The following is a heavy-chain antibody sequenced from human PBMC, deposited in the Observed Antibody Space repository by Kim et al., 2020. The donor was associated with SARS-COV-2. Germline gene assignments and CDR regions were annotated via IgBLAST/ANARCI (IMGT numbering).Heavy chain of an antibody. CDR1: GFTFSASA. CDR3: SRHSGKHGDRGFDN. CDR2: IRSKPNNYAN. V-gene: IGHV3-73*01. D-gene: IGHD4-17*01. Sequence: GGSLRLSCAASGFTFSASAMHWVRQASGKGLEWVGRIRSKPNNYANSYAASVTGRFTISRDDSKNTVYLQMDSLKTDDTAVYFCSRHSGKHGDRGFDNWGQGTLVTVSS. J-gene: IGHJ4*02.